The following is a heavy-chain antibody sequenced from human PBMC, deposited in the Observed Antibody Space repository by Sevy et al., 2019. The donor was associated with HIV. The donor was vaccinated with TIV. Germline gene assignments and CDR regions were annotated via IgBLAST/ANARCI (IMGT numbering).Heavy chain of an antibody. CDR3: ARDDCSSTSCYRAPYYYYGMDV. CDR1: GYTFTSYG. Sequence: ASVKVSCKASGYTFTSYGISWVRQAPGQGLEWMGWISAYNGNTNYAQKLQGRVTMTTDTSTSTAYMELRSLRSDDTAGYYCARDDCSSTSCYRAPYYYYGMDVWGQGTTVTVSS. D-gene: IGHD2-2*02. CDR2: ISAYNGNT. J-gene: IGHJ6*02. V-gene: IGHV1-18*01.